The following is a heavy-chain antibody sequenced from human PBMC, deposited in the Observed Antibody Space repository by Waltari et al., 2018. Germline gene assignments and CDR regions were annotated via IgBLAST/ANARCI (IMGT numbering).Heavy chain of an antibody. V-gene: IGHV3-15*01. CDR1: GFPFDNAW. CDR3: TTEGGRTWPMY. J-gene: IGHJ4*02. Sequence: EVQLVESGGGLVKPGDSLRLSCVASGFPFDNAWINWFRQAPGKGLEWVGRLKSKAEGGTTDYAAPVKGRFAISRDDSKDTAYLQMNSLKTEDTAMYFCTTEGGRTWPMYWGQGTLVTVSS. D-gene: IGHD2-2*01. CDR2: LKSKAEGGTT.